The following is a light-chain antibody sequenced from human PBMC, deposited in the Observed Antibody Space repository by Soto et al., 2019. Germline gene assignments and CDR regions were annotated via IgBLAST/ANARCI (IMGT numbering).Light chain of an antibody. V-gene: IGLV1-44*01. Sequence: QSALTQPASASGTPGQRVSISCYGSSSNIGSNSVQWHQQLPGTAPNLLIYADNQRPSGVPDRFSGSKSGTSASLAITGLQSGDEADYYCAAWDDSLNGFVFGTGTKVTVL. CDR3: AAWDDSLNGFV. CDR2: ADN. CDR1: SSNIGSNS. J-gene: IGLJ1*01.